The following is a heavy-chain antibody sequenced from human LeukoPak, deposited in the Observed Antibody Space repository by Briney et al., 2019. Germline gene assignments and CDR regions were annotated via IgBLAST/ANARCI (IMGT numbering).Heavy chain of an antibody. V-gene: IGHV4-61*02. CDR2: VYTSGST. Sequence: SETLFLTCTVSGGSISSGSYYWSWIRQPAGKGLEWIGRVYTSGSTNYNPSLKSRVTISVDTSKNQFSLKVSSVTAADTAVYYCARAVVADTNWFDPWGQGTLVTVSS. CDR3: ARAVVADTNWFDP. D-gene: IGHD2-15*01. J-gene: IGHJ5*02. CDR1: GGSISSGSYY.